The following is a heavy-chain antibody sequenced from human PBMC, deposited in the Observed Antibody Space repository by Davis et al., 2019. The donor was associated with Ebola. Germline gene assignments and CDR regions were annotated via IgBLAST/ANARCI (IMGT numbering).Heavy chain of an antibody. CDR3: ARVEEDYDFWSGYTNPNWFDP. CDR1: GYTFTSYY. V-gene: IGHV1-3*01. D-gene: IGHD3-3*01. J-gene: IGHJ5*02. Sequence: ASVKVSCKASGYTFTSYYMHWVRQAPGQRLEWMGWINAGNGNTKYSQKFQGRVTITRDTSASTAYMELSSLRSDDTAVYYCARVEEDYDFWSGYTNPNWFDPWGQGTLVTVSS. CDR2: INAGNGNT.